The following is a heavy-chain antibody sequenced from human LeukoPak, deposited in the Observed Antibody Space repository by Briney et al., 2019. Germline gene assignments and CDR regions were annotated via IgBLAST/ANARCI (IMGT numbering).Heavy chain of an antibody. J-gene: IGHJ3*02. Sequence: SETLSLTCAVYGGSFSGYYWSWIRQPPGKGLEWIGEINHSGGTNYNPSLKSRVTISVDTSKNQFSLKLSSVTAADTAVYYCASIAARLRAFDIWGQGTMVTVSS. D-gene: IGHD6-6*01. CDR2: INHSGGT. CDR3: ASIAARLRAFDI. CDR1: GGSFSGYY. V-gene: IGHV4-34*01.